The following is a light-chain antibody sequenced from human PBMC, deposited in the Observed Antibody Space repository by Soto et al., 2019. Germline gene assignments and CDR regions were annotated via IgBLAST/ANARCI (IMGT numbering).Light chain of an antibody. CDR3: QQRSDWPPS. Sequence: EIVLTQSPASLSLPPGDRATLSCRANQSVSNSLAWYQQTPGQPPRLLIFDASNRATGIPPRFSGSGSGTDFSLTIDSLEPEDFEVYYCQQRSDWPPSFGQGTKVDIK. CDR1: QSVSNS. J-gene: IGKJ2*01. V-gene: IGKV3-11*01. CDR2: DAS.